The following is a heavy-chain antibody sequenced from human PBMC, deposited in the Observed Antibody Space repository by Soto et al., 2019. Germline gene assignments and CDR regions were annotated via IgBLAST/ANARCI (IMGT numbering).Heavy chain of an antibody. CDR2: IYYSGST. D-gene: IGHD3-10*01. Sequence: SETLSLTCTVSGGSISSYYWSWIRQPPGKGLEWIGYIYYSGSTNYNPSLKSRVTISVDTSKNQFSLKLSSVTAADTAVYYCARAAYYYGSGSQRYFDYWGQGTLVTVSS. V-gene: IGHV4-59*01. J-gene: IGHJ4*02. CDR1: GGSISSYY. CDR3: ARAAYYYGSGSQRYFDY.